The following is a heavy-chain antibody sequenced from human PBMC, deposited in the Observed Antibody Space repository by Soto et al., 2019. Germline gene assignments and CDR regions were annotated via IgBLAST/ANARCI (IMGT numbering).Heavy chain of an antibody. CDR2: IIPILGIA. CDR3: ARDLGRAVASDAFDI. CDR1: GGTFSSYS. Sequence: QVQLVQSGAEGKKPGSSVKVSCKASGGTFSSYSIRWVRQAPGQGLEWMGRIIPILGIANYAQKFQGRVTITADKSTSTAYTELSSLRSEDTAVYYCARDLGRAVASDAFDIWGQGTIVTVSS. V-gene: IGHV1-69*08. J-gene: IGHJ3*02. D-gene: IGHD6-19*01.